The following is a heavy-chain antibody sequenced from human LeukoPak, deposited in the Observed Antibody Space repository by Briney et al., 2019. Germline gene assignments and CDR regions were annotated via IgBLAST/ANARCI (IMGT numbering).Heavy chain of an antibody. CDR2: IKQDGSEK. Sequence: PGGALRLSCAASGFTFSSYWMSWVRQAPGKGLEWVANIKQDGSEKYYVDSVKGRFTISRDNAKNSLYLQMNSLRAEDTAVYYCASQDEGFSYYYYYYYMDVWGKGTTVTASS. CDR1: GFTFSSYW. D-gene: IGHD3-3*01. V-gene: IGHV3-7*01. CDR3: ASQDEGFSYYYYYYYMDV. J-gene: IGHJ6*03.